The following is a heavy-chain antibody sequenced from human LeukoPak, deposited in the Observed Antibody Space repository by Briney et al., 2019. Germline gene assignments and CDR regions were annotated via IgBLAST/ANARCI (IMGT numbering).Heavy chain of an antibody. D-gene: IGHD3-10*01. V-gene: IGHV3-74*01. CDR3: VRDVSYYRSGPHFDS. CDR1: GFTLSSFW. Sequence: GGSLRLSCAASGFTLSSFWMHWVRQGPGKGLLWVSRIKGDGSTTSYADSVRGRFTISRDNAKNTLYLQMNSLRAEDTAVYYCVRDVSYYRSGPHFDSWGQGALVTVSS. J-gene: IGHJ4*02. CDR2: IKGDGSTT.